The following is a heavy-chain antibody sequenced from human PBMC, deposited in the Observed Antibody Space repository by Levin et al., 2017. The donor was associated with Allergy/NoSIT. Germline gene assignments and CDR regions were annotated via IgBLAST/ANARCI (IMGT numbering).Heavy chain of an antibody. Sequence: GGSLRLSCSASGFTFSSYAMHWVRQAPGMGLEYVSAISSNGGSTYYADSVKGRFTISRDNSKNTLYLQMSSLRAEDTAVYYCVKTQNVLRYFDWLLPFDYWGQGTLVTVSS. V-gene: IGHV3-64D*06. D-gene: IGHD3-9*01. J-gene: IGHJ4*02. CDR3: VKTQNVLRYFDWLLPFDY. CDR2: ISSNGGST. CDR1: GFTFSSYA.